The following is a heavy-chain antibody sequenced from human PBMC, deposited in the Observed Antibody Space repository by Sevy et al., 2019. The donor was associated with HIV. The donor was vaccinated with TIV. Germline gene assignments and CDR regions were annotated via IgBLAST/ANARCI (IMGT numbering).Heavy chain of an antibody. V-gene: IGHV3-15*01. D-gene: IGHD6-13*01. Sequence: GGSLRLSCAASGFTFSNAWMSWVRQAPGKGLEWVGRIKSKTDGGTTDYAAPVKGRFTISRDDSKNTLYLQMNSLKTEDTAMYYCTTRGSSSSKYYFDYWGQGTLVTVSS. CDR3: TTRGSSSSKYYFDY. J-gene: IGHJ4*02. CDR1: GFTFSNAW. CDR2: IKSKTDGGTT.